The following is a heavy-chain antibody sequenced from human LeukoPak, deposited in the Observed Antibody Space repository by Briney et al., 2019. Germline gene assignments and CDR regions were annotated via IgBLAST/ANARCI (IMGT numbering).Heavy chain of an antibody. CDR1: GFTVSSNY. CDR3: ARALYYYDSSGYYLDY. CDR2: IYSGGST. Sequence: GGSLRLSCAASGFTVSSNYMSWVRQAPGKGLEWVSVIYSGGSTYYADSVKGRFTISRDNSKNTLYLQMNSLRAEDTAAYYCARALYYYDSSGYYLDYWGQGTLVTVSS. D-gene: IGHD3-22*01. V-gene: IGHV3-53*01. J-gene: IGHJ4*02.